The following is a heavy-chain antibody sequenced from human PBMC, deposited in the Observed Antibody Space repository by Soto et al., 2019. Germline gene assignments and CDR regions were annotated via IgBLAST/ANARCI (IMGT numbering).Heavy chain of an antibody. V-gene: IGHV4-31*03. D-gene: IGHD2-15*01. CDR3: ARDFSGGPNRFDY. Sequence: SETLSLTCTVSGRSFSSKSYYWRWVSQHPGKGLEWIGTIYSSESTYYHPSLKSRVTISIDTSKNQFSLNLSSVTAADTAVYYCARDFSGGPNRFDYWGQGILVTVSS. J-gene: IGHJ4*02. CDR1: GRSFSSKSYY. CDR2: IYSSEST.